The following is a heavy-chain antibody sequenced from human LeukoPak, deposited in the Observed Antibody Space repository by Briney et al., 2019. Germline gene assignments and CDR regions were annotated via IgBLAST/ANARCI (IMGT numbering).Heavy chain of an antibody. CDR1: GFTFSSYS. V-gene: IGHV3-21*01. D-gene: IGHD3-22*01. J-gene: IGHJ4*02. Sequence: GSLRLSCAASGFTFSSYSMNWVRQAPGKGLEWVSSISSSSSYIYYADSVKGRFTISRDNAKNSLYLQMNSLRTEDTAVYYCARDPSNYYDSSGYSTPVDYWGQGTLVTVSS. CDR3: ARDPSNYYDSSGYSTPVDY. CDR2: ISSSSSYI.